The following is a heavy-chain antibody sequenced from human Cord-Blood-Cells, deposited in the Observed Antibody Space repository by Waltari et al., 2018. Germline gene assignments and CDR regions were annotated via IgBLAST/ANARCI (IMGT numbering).Heavy chain of an antibody. D-gene: IGHD3-22*01. J-gene: IGHJ4*02. V-gene: IGHV4-30-4*01. CDR1: GGPSISGDYY. CDR3: ACHDSSGYYYFDY. CDR2: IYYSGST. Sequence: QVQLQESGPRLAQPSQTLSLTCTVSGGPSISGDYYWRGFRQPPGKGLEWIGYIYYSGSTYYNPSLKSRVTISVDTSKNQFSLKLSSVTAADTAVYYCACHDSSGYYYFDYWGQGTLVTVSS.